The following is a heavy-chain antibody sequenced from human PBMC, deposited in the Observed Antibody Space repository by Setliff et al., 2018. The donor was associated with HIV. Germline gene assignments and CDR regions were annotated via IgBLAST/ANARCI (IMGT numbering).Heavy chain of an antibody. D-gene: IGHD5-12*01. J-gene: IGHJ4*02. Sequence: PGGSLRLSCAASGFTLNSYGMHWVRQAPGKGLEWVAVIWYDGSNIYYLESVKGRFTISRDNSKNTLYLQMNGLRSDDTAVYYCARGDGYNYFFFDYWGQGTLVTVSS. CDR1: GFTLNSYG. CDR3: ARGDGYNYFFFDY. CDR2: IWYDGSNI. V-gene: IGHV3-33*01.